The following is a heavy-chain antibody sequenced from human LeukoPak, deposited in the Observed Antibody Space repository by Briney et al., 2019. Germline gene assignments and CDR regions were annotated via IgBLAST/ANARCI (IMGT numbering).Heavy chain of an antibody. D-gene: IGHD3-22*01. J-gene: IGHJ6*03. CDR3: ASYDSSGYYYSYMDV. V-gene: IGHV4-30-4*08. Sequence: SETLSLTCTVSGGSISSGDYYWSWIRQPPGKCLEWIGYIYYSGSTYYNPSLKSRVTISVDTSKNQFSLKLSSVTAAGTAVYYCASYDSSGYYYSYMDVWGKGTTVTVSS. CDR2: IYYSGST. CDR1: GGSISSGDYY.